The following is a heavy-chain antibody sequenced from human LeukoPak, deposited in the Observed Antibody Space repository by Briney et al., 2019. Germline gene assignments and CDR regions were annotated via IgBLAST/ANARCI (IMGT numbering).Heavy chain of an antibody. Sequence: SETLSLTCSVSGGSISNYYWSWIRQPPGKGLEWIGYIYFIGSTNYNPSLKSRVTISVDTSKNQFSLRLTSVTAADTAVYYCARQSGVGILTAYYPYYFDYWGQGTLVTVSS. D-gene: IGHD3-9*01. CDR2: IYFIGST. CDR1: GGSISNYY. CDR3: ARQSGVGILTAYYPYYFDY. J-gene: IGHJ4*02. V-gene: IGHV4-59*08.